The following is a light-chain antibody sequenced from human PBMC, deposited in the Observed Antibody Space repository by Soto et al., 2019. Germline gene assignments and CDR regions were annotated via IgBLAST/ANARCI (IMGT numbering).Light chain of an antibody. Sequence: DIQLTQSPPTLSASVGGRVTITCRASQSIRYDLAWYQQMPGKAPKLLIYGASSLQSGVPSRFSGSGSGTEFTLTISSLQPDDFATYFCQHHNSYSQTFGQGTKVEIK. CDR3: QHHNSYSQT. V-gene: IGKV1-5*01. CDR1: QSIRYD. J-gene: IGKJ1*01. CDR2: GAS.